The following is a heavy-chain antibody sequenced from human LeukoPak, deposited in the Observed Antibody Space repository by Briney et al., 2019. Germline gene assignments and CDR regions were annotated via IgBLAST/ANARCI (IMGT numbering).Heavy chain of an antibody. CDR1: GYTFTGYY. CDR2: INPNSGGT. D-gene: IGHD1-26*01. J-gene: IGHJ3*02. Sequence: ASVKVSCKASGYTFTGYYMHWVRQAPGQGLEWMGWINPNSGGTNYAQKFQGRVTMTRDTSISTAYMELSRLRSDDTAVYYCASLEGIVGATSDAFDIWGQGTMVTVSS. V-gene: IGHV1-2*02. CDR3: ASLEGIVGATSDAFDI.